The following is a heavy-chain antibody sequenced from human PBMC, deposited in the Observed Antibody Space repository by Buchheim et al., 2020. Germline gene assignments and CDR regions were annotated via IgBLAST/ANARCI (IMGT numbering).Heavy chain of an antibody. V-gene: IGHV4-59*01. D-gene: IGHD6-13*01. CDR2: IYYSGST. J-gene: IGHJ5*02. Sequence: QVQLQESGPGLVKPSETLYLTCTVSGGSISSYYWSWIRQPPGKGLEWIGYIYYSGSTNYNPSLKSRVTISVDTSKNQFSLKLSSVTAADTAVYYCAKAAAGTSRWFDPWGQGTL. CDR3: AKAAAGTSRWFDP. CDR1: GGSISSYY.